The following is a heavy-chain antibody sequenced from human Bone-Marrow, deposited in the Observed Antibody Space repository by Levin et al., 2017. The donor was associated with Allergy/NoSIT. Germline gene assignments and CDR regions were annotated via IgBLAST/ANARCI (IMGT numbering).Heavy chain of an antibody. CDR3: AGYGIATVGGKQYNWFDP. Sequence: GGSLRLSCTASEFMFSDYYMSWVRQAPGKGLEWVSFISNSGKTIYYADSVKGRFTISRDNAKNSLYLQMSSLRAEDTAVYYCAGYGIATVGGKQYNWFDPWGQGTLVTVSS. CDR2: ISNSGKTI. D-gene: IGHD6-13*01. CDR1: EFMFSDYY. J-gene: IGHJ5*02. V-gene: IGHV3-11*01.